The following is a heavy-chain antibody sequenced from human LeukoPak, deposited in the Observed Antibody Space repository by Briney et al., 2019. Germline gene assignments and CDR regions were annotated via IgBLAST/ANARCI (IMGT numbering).Heavy chain of an antibody. J-gene: IGHJ4*02. D-gene: IGHD6-13*01. CDR2: IYYSGST. CDR1: GGSISSYY. Sequence: SETLSLTCTVSGGSISSYYWSWIRQPPGKGLEWIGYIYYSGSTNYNPSLKSRVTISVDTSKNQFSLKLSSVTAADTAVYYCARVIIAAAGTGNYFDYWGQGTLVTVSS. CDR3: ARVIIAAAGTGNYFDY. V-gene: IGHV4-59*01.